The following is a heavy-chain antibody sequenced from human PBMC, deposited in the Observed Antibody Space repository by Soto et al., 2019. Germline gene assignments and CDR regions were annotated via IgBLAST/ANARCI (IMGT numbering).Heavy chain of an antibody. J-gene: IGHJ5*02. CDR2: IWYDGSEK. CDR1: GFTFRNHG. CDR3: ARWSNNKVVDP. D-gene: IGHD1-1*01. Sequence: QVQLVESGGGVVQPGRSLRLSCEGSGFTFRNHGMHWIRQSPGKGLEWLAVIWYDGSEKYYADSVKGRFTISRDNSKNTLYLQMNSLKVEDTAIYYCARWSNNKVVDPWGQGTVVTVS. V-gene: IGHV3-33*01.